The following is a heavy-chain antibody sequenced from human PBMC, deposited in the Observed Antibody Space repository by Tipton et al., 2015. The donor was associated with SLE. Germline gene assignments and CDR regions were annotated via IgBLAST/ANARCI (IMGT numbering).Heavy chain of an antibody. CDR1: GFTFSSYS. CDR3: ARDGGDWGRWYFDL. Sequence: VQLVQSGGGLVKPGGSLRLSYAASGFTFSSYSMNWVRQAPGKGLEWVSSISGSSSYIYYADSVKGRFTISRDNAKNSLYLQMNSLRAEDTAVYYCARDGGDWGRWYFDLWGRGTLVTVSS. D-gene: IGHD7-27*01. V-gene: IGHV3-21*01. CDR2: ISGSSSYI. J-gene: IGHJ2*01.